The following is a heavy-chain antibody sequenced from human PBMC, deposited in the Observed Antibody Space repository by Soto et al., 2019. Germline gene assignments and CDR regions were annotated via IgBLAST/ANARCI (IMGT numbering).Heavy chain of an antibody. V-gene: IGHV1-69*01. J-gene: IGHJ6*02. CDR1: GGTSGDLG. CDR2: ILPVFRTP. D-gene: IGHD3-10*01. Sequence: QMHLVQSGPEVRKPGSSVKVSCKASGGTSGDLGFAGVRQAPDHGLEWMGGILPVFRTPRNAQKFEGRVSLTVDEVTNTAFMELNSLRPEDTATYYCARDDGEGGMDVWGQGTTVIVSS. CDR3: ARDDGEGGMDV.